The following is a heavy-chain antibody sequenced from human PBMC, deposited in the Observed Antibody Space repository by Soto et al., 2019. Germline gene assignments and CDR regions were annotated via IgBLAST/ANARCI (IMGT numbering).Heavy chain of an antibody. CDR2: IDTDGSTT. V-gene: IGHV3-74*01. CDR1: GFSFSDYW. CDR3: SRGGGFSGNYL. D-gene: IGHD1-26*01. J-gene: IGHJ4*02. Sequence: EVQLVESGGGLVQPGGSLRLSCAASGFSFSDYWMHWVRQAPGKGLVWVSCIDTDGSTTTYADSVKGRFTISRDNVKNTLYLQTDSLRAEDTALYYCSRGGGFSGNYLGGQGTLVTVSS.